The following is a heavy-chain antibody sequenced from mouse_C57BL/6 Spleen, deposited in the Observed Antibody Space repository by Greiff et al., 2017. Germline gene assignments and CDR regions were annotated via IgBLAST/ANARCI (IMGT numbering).Heavy chain of an antibody. CDR3: ARDYYGSSPLWYFDV. CDR2: IYPGSGNT. V-gene: IGHV1-76*01. D-gene: IGHD1-1*01. J-gene: IGHJ1*03. Sequence: QVQLQQSGAELVRPGASVKLSCKASGYTFTDYYINWVKQRPGQGLEWIARIYPGSGNTYYNEKFKGKATLTAEKSSSTAYMQLSSLTSEDSAVYFCARDYYGSSPLWYFDVWGTGTTVTVSS. CDR1: GYTFTDYY.